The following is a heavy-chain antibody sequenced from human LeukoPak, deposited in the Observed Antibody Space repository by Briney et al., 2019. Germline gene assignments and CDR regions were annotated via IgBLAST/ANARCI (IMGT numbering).Heavy chain of an antibody. D-gene: IGHD6-13*01. CDR3: ARDRAAAGTGY. CDR1: GGSISTGYYY. V-gene: IGHV4-61*02. J-gene: IGHJ4*02. CDR2: IYTSGST. Sequence: KSSQTLSLTCTVSGGSISTGYYYWSWIRQPAGKGLEWIGRIYTSGSTNYSPSLKSRVTMSVDTSKNQFSLKLGSVTAADTAVYYCARDRAAAGTGYWGQGTLVTVSS.